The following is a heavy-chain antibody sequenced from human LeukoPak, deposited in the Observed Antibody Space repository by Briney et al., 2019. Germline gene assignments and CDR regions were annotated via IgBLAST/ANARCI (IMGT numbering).Heavy chain of an antibody. D-gene: IGHD1-26*01. V-gene: IGHV3-7*03. CDR2: IKQDESEK. Sequence: PGGSLRLSCAASGFTFSRYWITWVRQAPGKGLEWVANIKQDESEKYYVDSVKGRFTISRDNAKNSLYLQMNSLRAEDTAVYYCAKGVRVGPTYFDYWGQGTLVTVSS. J-gene: IGHJ4*02. CDR1: GFTFSRYW. CDR3: AKGVRVGPTYFDY.